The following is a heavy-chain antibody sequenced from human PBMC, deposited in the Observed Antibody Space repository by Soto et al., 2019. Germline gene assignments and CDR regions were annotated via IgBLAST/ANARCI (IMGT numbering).Heavy chain of an antibody. CDR3: ARDDAFDNENGFDM. CDR2: IVSDGSAI. CDR1: GFPFSFYG. J-gene: IGHJ3*02. V-gene: IGHV3-33*01. D-gene: IGHD3-3*02. Sequence: GGSLRLSCAVSGFPFSFYGFHWVRQSPGKGLEWLGVIVSDGSAIYHADSLEGRFFISRDNSKDILYLQMNSLRVEDTAVYYCARDDAFDNENGFDMWGQGTMVTVSS.